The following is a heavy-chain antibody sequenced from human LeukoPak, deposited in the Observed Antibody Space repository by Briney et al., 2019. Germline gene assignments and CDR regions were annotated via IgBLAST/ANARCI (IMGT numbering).Heavy chain of an antibody. CDR1: GGTFSSYA. CDR3: AREAVDDSSGYYLYYFDY. Sequence: GASVKVSCKASGGTFSSYAISWVRQAPGQGLEWMGRIIPIFGIANYAQKFQGRVTITADKSTSTAYMELSSLRSEDTAVYYCAREAVDDSSGYYLYYFDYWGQGTLVTVSS. V-gene: IGHV1-69*04. J-gene: IGHJ4*02. D-gene: IGHD3-22*01. CDR2: IIPIFGIA.